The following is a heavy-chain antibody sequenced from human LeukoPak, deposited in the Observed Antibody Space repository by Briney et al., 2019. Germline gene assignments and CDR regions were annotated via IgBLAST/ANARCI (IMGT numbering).Heavy chain of an antibody. CDR3: ARNDGSGYFDY. CDR2: VYHSGST. V-gene: IGHV4-38-2*01. Sequence: SETLSLTCAVSDYSTSSGNYWGWIRQPPGKGLEWIGSVYHSGSTHYSPSLKSRVTIAVDTSKNQFSLKLSSVTAADTAVYYCARNDGSGYFDYWPGNPGHRLL. J-gene: IGHJ4*02. D-gene: IGHD3-22*01. CDR1: DYSTSSGNY.